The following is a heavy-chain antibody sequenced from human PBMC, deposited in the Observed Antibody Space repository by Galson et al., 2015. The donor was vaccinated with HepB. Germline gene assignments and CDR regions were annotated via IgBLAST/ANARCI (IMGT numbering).Heavy chain of an antibody. CDR3: ARSYGGNSPDY. J-gene: IGHJ4*02. Sequence: SLRLSCAASGFTFSSYSMNWVRQAPGKGLEWVSYISSSSSTIYYADSVKGRFTISRDNAKNSLYLQMNSLRAEDTAVYYCARSYGGNSPDYWGQGTLVTVSS. D-gene: IGHD4-23*01. CDR2: ISSSSSTI. V-gene: IGHV3-48*01. CDR1: GFTFSSYS.